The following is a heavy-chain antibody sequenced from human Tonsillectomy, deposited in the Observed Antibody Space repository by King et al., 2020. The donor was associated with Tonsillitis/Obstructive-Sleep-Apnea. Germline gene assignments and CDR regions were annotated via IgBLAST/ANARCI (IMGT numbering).Heavy chain of an antibody. Sequence: VQLVESGSELKKPGASVKVSCKTSGYTFTNYAMNWVRQAPGQGLEWMGWINTNTGNPTYAQGFTGRFVFSLDPSVSTAYLQINSLKAEDTAVYYCARDLPYYYYIDVWGKGTTVIVSS. CDR2: INTNTGNP. J-gene: IGHJ6*03. CDR1: GYTFTNYA. CDR3: ARDLPYYYYIDV. V-gene: IGHV7-4-1*02.